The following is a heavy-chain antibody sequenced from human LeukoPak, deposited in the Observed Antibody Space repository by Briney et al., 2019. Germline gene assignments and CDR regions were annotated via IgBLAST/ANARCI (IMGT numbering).Heavy chain of an antibody. Sequence: PSETLSLTCAVYGGSFSSYYWSWIRQPPGKGLGWIGEIHHSGSTNYNPSLKSRATISVDTSKNQFSLKLSSVTAADTAVYYCARGGYSYGYDYWGQGTLVTVSS. D-gene: IGHD5-18*01. J-gene: IGHJ4*02. CDR1: GGSFSSYY. CDR3: ARGGYSYGYDY. V-gene: IGHV4-34*01. CDR2: IHHSGST.